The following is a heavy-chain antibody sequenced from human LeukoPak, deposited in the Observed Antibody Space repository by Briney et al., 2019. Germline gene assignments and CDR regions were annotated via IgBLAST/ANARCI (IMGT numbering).Heavy chain of an antibody. Sequence: GGSLRLSCSASGFPFSSYAMHWVRQAPGKGLEYVSAISDSGGSTYYADSVKGRLTISRDYSKNTLYLQMSSLRAEDTAVYFCVRGYSFGPYGMDVWGQGTTVTVSS. J-gene: IGHJ6*02. CDR1: GFPFSSYA. CDR3: VRGYSFGPYGMDV. D-gene: IGHD2-15*01. CDR2: ISDSGGST. V-gene: IGHV3-64D*09.